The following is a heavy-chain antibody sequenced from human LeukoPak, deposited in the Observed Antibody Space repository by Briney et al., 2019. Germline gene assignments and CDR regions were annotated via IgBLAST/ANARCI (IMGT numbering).Heavy chain of an antibody. Sequence: GGSLRLSCAASGFTFGSYAMHWVRQAPGQRLEWMGWINAGNGNTKYSQKFQGRVTITRDTSASTAYMELSSLRSEDTAVYYCARAPPGIAAAGTGDYWGQGTLVTVSS. V-gene: IGHV1-3*01. D-gene: IGHD6-13*01. J-gene: IGHJ4*02. CDR1: GFTFGSYA. CDR3: ARAPPGIAAAGTGDY. CDR2: INAGNGNT.